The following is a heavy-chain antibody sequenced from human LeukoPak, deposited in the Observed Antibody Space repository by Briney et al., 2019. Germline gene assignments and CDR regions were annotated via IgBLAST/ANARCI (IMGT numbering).Heavy chain of an antibody. CDR1: GYTFTSYG. J-gene: IGHJ4*02. CDR2: ISAYNGNT. Sequence: ASVKVSCKASGYTFTSYGISWARQAPGQGLEWMGWISAYNGNTNYAQKLQGRVTMTTDTSTSTAYMELRSLRSDDTAVYYCARDVYSIAAAGTFDYWGQGTLVTVSS. CDR3: ARDVYSIAAAGTFDY. D-gene: IGHD6-13*01. V-gene: IGHV1-18*01.